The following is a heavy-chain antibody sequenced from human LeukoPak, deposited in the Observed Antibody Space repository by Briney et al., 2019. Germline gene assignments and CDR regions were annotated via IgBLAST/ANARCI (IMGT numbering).Heavy chain of an antibody. CDR3: ASYGEGIYFDY. CDR1: GGTFSSYA. CDR2: IIPIFSTA. J-gene: IGHJ4*02. Sequence: SVKVSCKASGGTFSSYAISWVRQAPGQGLEWMGRIIPIFSTANYAQKFQGRVTIPTDESTSTAYMELSSLRSEDTAVYYCASYGEGIYFDYWGQGTLVTVSS. V-gene: IGHV1-69*05. D-gene: IGHD4-17*01.